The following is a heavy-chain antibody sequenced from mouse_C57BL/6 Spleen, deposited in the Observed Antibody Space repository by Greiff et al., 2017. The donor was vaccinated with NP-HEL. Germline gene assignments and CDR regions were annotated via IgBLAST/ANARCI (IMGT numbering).Heavy chain of an antibody. D-gene: IGHD1-1*01. V-gene: IGHV1-69*01. CDR2: IDPSDSYT. CDR3: ATDFITTVVAGDY. CDR1: GYTFTSYW. J-gene: IGHJ2*01. Sequence: QVQLQQPGAELVMPGASVKLSCKASGYTFTSYWMHWVKPRPGQGLEWIGEIDPSDSYTNYNQKFKGKSTLTVDKSSSTAYMQLSSLTSEDSAVYYCATDFITTVVAGDYWGQGTTLTVSS.